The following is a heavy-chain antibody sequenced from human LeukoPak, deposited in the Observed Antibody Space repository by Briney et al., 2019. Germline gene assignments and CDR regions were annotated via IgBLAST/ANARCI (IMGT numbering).Heavy chain of an antibody. J-gene: IGHJ4*02. CDR2: ISPSGGDT. CDR3: AKRVTYSATYAYFDY. Sequence: GGSLRLSCAASRFTFSSFAMSWVRQAPGKGLEWVSSISPSGGDTYYADSVKGRFTISRDNSKNTLYLQMNSLRAEDTAVYYCAKRVTYSATYAYFDYWGQGTLVTVSS. D-gene: IGHD1-26*01. V-gene: IGHV3-23*01. CDR1: RFTFSSFA.